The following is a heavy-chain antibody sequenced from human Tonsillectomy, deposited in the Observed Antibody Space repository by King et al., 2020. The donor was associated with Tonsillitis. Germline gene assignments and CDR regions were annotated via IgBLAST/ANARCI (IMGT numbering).Heavy chain of an antibody. CDR3: VRDLIXXFSLXY. J-gene: IGHJ4*02. CDR2: ISHDGSAK. CDR1: GFTFGSHA. Sequence: VQLVESGGDVVQPGRSLRLSCAASGFTFGSHAIHWVRQAPGKGLEWVAFISHDGSAKYYADSVKGRFTISRDNSKNTVYLQMNSLRAEDTAVYFCVRDLIXXFSLXYWGXXTLXTVS. D-gene: IGHD2/OR15-2a*01. V-gene: IGHV3-30*04.